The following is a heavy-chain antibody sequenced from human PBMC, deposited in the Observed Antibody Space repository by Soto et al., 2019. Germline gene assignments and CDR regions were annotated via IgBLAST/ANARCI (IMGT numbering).Heavy chain of an antibody. CDR1: GFTFSSYG. D-gene: IGHD2-2*01. Sequence: GGSLRLSCAASGFTFSSYGMHWVRQAPGKGLEWVAVISYDGSNKYYADSVKGRFTISRDNSKNTLYLQMNSLRAEDTAVYYCAKSGPPIVLVPAAPLDSWGQGTLVTVSS. CDR3: AKSGPPIVLVPAAPLDS. J-gene: IGHJ4*02. V-gene: IGHV3-30*18. CDR2: ISYDGSNK.